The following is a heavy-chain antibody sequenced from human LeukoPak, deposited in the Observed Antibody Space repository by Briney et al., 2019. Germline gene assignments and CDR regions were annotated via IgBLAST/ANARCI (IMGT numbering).Heavy chain of an antibody. V-gene: IGHV3-48*04. CDR2: ISSSSSTI. Sequence: GGSLRLSCAASGFTFSSYSMNWVRQAPGKGLEWVSYISSSSSTIYYADSVKGRFTISRDNAKNSLYLQMNSLRAEDTAVYYCAFSYSYGLFDYWGQGTLVTVSS. J-gene: IGHJ4*02. CDR3: AFSYSYGLFDY. D-gene: IGHD5-18*01. CDR1: GFTFSSYS.